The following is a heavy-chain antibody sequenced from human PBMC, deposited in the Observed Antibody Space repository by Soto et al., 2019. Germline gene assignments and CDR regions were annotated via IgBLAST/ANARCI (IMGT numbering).Heavy chain of an antibody. J-gene: IGHJ5*02. V-gene: IGHV4-34*01. D-gene: IGHD3-3*01. CDR3: ARGGRSARLRFLEWLLPGVHWFDP. Sequence: SETLSLTCAVYGGSFSGYCWSWIRQPPGKGLEWIGEINHSGSTNYNPSLKSRVTISVDTSKNQFSLKLSSVTAADTAVYYCARGGRSARLRFLEWLLPGVHWFDPWGQGTLLTVSS. CDR2: INHSGST. CDR1: GGSFSGYC.